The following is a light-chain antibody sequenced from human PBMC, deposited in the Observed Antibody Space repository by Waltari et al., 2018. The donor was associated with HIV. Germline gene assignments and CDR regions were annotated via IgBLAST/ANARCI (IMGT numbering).Light chain of an antibody. CDR2: GNS. CDR3: STWDSSLSGVV. J-gene: IGLJ2*01. CDR1: GNNIGTSD. V-gene: IGLV1-44*01. Sequence: SPLTQDASVSGTVGQTVTLSCMGQGNNIGTSDVAWYQQISPGAPKTVIFGNSLPSGIPDRFSGSKSGTTASLTISGLQPDDEGDYYCSTWDSSLSGVVFGGGTKLTVL.